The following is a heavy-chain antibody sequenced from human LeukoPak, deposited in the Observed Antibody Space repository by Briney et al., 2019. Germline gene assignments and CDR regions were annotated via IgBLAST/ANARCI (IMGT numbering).Heavy chain of an antibody. CDR2: ISYDGSNK. D-gene: IGHD6-13*01. CDR1: GFTFSSYA. CDR3: ARDVVGSSNNGMDV. J-gene: IGHJ6*02. Sequence: PGGSLRLSCAASGFTFSSYAIHWVRQAPGKGLEWVAVISYDGSNKYYADSVKGRFTISRDNSKNTLYLQMNSLRAEDTAVYYCARDVVGSSNNGMDVWGQGTTVTVSS. V-gene: IGHV3-30-3*01.